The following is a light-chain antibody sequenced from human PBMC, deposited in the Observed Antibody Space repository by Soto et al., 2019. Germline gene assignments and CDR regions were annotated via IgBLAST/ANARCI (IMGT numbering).Light chain of an antibody. CDR3: QQYGSSPPIT. J-gene: IGKJ5*01. CDR1: QSVSSSY. Sequence: EIVLTQSPATLSLSPGERATLSCRASQSVSSSYLAWYQKKPGQAPRLLFYDASSRATGIPDRFSGSGSGTDLTLTISRLETEDFAAYYCQQYGSSPPITFGQGTRLEIK. CDR2: DAS. V-gene: IGKV3-20*01.